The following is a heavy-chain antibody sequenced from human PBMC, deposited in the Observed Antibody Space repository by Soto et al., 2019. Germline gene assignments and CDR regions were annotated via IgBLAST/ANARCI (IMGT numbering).Heavy chain of an antibody. CDR3: ARVRAGAAGTWDFDS. CDR2: ISNSGGST. Sequence: GGSLRLSCAASGFTFSSYAMSWVRQAPGGGLEWVSGISNSGGSTYYADSVKGRFTISRDNSKNTLYLQMNSLRAEDTAVYYCARVRAGAAGTWDFDSWGQGSLVTVSS. J-gene: IGHJ4*02. CDR1: GFTFSSYA. V-gene: IGHV3-23*01. D-gene: IGHD6-13*01.